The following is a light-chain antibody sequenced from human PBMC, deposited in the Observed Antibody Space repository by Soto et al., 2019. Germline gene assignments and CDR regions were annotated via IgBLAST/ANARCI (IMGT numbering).Light chain of an antibody. Sequence: EIVLTQSPGSLSLSPRERATLSCRASQSVSNNHLAWYQQKPGQAPRLLIYGASRRATGIPDRFSGSGSGTEFTLTISRLEPEDFAVYYCQQYCSSTYTFRQWTTVDIK. J-gene: IGKJ2*01. V-gene: IGKV3-20*01. CDR3: QQYCSSTYT. CDR2: GAS. CDR1: QSVSNNH.